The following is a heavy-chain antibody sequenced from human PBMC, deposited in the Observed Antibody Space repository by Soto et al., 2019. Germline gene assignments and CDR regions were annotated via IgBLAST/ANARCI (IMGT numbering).Heavy chain of an antibody. CDR1: GYSFAGYW. CDR3: ARQIYDSDTGPNFQYYFDS. V-gene: IGHV5-10-1*01. J-gene: IGHJ4*02. D-gene: IGHD3-22*01. Sequence: GESLKISCKGSGYSFAGYWITWVRQKPGKGLEWMGRIDPSDSQTYYSPSFRGHVTISATKSITTVFLQWSSLRASDTALYYCARQIYDSDTGPNFQYYFDSWGQGTPVTVSS. CDR2: IDPSDSQT.